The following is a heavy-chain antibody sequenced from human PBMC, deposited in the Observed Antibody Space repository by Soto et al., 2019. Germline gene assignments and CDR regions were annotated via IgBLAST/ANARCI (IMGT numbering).Heavy chain of an antibody. CDR1: GFTFSSYA. V-gene: IGHV3-23*01. J-gene: IGHJ6*02. CDR3: AKDLAAAGTFNDFVAYV. CDR2: ISGSGGST. Sequence: GSLSLSGAAAGFTFSSYAMIWVGQAPGKGLEWVSAISGSGGSTYYEDSVKGRFTISRDNSKNTLYLQMTRLRAEDTAVYYCAKDLAAAGTFNDFVAYVWGQGTTVTVSS. D-gene: IGHD6-13*01.